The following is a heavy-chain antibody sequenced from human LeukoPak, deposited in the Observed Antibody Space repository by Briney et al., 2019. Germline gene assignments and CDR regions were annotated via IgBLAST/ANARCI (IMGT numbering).Heavy chain of an antibody. V-gene: IGHV3-30*02. Sequence: GGSLRLSCAVSGFTFSSYGMHWVRQAPGKGLEWVAFIRYDGSNKYYADSVKGRFTISRDNSKNTLYLQMNSLRAEDTAVYYCAKDPSWSGYFDYWGQGTLVTVSS. D-gene: IGHD6-13*01. CDR1: GFTFSSYG. CDR3: AKDPSWSGYFDY. J-gene: IGHJ4*02. CDR2: IRYDGSNK.